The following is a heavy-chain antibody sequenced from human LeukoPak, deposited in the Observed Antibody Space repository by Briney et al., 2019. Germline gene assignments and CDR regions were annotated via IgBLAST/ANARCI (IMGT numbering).Heavy chain of an antibody. CDR2: FDPEDGET. CDR3: ATLAIVVVPAAIRGNGMDV. J-gene: IGHJ6*01. V-gene: IGHV1-24*01. D-gene: IGHD2-2*02. Sequence: GAAVNVSCKVSGYTLTELSMHWVPQAPGKGLEWMGGFDPEDGETLYAQKFQGRDTMTEDTSTETAYMEMSSLRSEDTGVYYCATLAIVVVPAAIRGNGMDVWGQGNTVTVSS. CDR1: GYTLTELS.